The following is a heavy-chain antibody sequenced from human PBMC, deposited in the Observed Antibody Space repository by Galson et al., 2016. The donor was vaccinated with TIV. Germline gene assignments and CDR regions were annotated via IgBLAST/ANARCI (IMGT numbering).Heavy chain of an antibody. CDR2: IVPVFGTT. CDR3: ARGRGIYDSSGYFLFDH. D-gene: IGHD3-22*01. V-gene: IGHV1-69*13. Sequence: SVKVSCKASGVTFSYFAFNWVRQAPGQGLEWMGGIVPVFGTTNYAQKFQGRVTISADESTTTAYLELSSLRSEDTAVYYCARGRGIYDSSGYFLFDHWGQGTLVTVSS. CDR1: GVTFSYFA. J-gene: IGHJ5*02.